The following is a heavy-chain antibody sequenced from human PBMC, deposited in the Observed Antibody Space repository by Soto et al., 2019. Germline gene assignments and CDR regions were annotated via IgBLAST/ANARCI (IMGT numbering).Heavy chain of an antibody. CDR2: FSYSGST. CDR3: ARVWGGAFDI. D-gene: IGHD3-10*01. CDR1: GGSLSSGPYS. J-gene: IGHJ3*02. Sequence: PSETLSLTCTVSGGSLSSGPYSWGWIRQPPEKGLEWIGTFSYSGSTYYNPSLESRVTISVDTSKNQFSLKLSSVTAADTAVYYCARVWGGAFDIWGQGTMVTVSS. V-gene: IGHV4-39*07.